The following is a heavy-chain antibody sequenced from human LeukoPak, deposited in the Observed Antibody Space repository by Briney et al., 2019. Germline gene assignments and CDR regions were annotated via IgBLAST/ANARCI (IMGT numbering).Heavy chain of an antibody. D-gene: IGHD3-3*01. CDR2: INPNSGGT. CDR1: GYTFTGYY. J-gene: IGHJ6*02. CDR3: AREKITMPYYYYYGMDV. Sequence: ASVKVSCKASGYTFTGYYMHWVRQAPGQGLEWMGWINPNSGGTNYAQKFQGRVTMTRDTSISTAYMELSRLRSDDTAVYYCAREKITMPYYYYYGMDVWGQGTTVTVSS. V-gene: IGHV1-2*02.